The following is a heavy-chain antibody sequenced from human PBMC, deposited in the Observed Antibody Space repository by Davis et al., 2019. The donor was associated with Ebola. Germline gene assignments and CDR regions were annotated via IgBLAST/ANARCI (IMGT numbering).Heavy chain of an antibody. V-gene: IGHV3-30-3*01. Sequence: PSETLSLTCAASGFTLSTYALHWVRQAPGKGLEWVAVISYDGSNKYYADSVKGRFTISRDNSQNTLYLQMNSLRAEDTAVYYCGSSLLVVVAPGDYWGQGTLVTVSS. J-gene: IGHJ4*02. CDR1: GFTLSTYA. D-gene: IGHD2-15*01. CDR2: ISYDGSNK. CDR3: GSSLLVVVAPGDY.